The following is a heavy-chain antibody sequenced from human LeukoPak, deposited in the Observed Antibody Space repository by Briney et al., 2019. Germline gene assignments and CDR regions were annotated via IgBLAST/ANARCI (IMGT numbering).Heavy chain of an antibody. CDR2: IYSGGST. V-gene: IGHV3-66*01. D-gene: IGHD6-19*01. J-gene: IGHJ4*02. Sequence: GGSLRLSCAASGFTVSSNYMSWVRQAPGKGLEWVSVIYSGGSTYYADSVKGRFTISRDNSKNTLYLQMNSLRAEDTAVYYCARGDYYSSGVGEYFDCWGQGTLVTVSS. CDR3: ARGDYYSSGVGEYFDC. CDR1: GFTVSSNY.